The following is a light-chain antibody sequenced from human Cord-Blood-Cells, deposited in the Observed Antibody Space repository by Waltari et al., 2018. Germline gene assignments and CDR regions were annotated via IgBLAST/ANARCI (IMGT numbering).Light chain of an antibody. J-gene: IGKJ1*01. CDR1: QSVLYSSNNKNY. CDR3: QQYYSTPWT. Sequence: DIVMTQSPDSLALSPGERATITCNSSQSVLYSSNNKNYLAWYQQKPGQPPKLLIYWASTRESGVPDRFSGSGSGTDFTLTISSLQAEDVAVYYCQQYYSTPWTFGQGTKVEIK. V-gene: IGKV4-1*01. CDR2: WAS.